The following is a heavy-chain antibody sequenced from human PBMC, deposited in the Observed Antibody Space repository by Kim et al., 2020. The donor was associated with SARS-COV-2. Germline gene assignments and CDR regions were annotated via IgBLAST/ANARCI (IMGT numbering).Heavy chain of an antibody. Sequence: GTANYAQKFQGRVTITADESTSTAYIELSSLRSEDTAVYYCFHSSSGLDYWGQGTLVTVSS. V-gene: IGHV1-69*01. CDR3: FHSSSGLDY. CDR2: GTA. D-gene: IGHD6-6*01. J-gene: IGHJ4*02.